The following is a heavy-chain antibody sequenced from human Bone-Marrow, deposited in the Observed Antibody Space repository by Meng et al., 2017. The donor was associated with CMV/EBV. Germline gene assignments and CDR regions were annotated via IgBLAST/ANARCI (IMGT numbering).Heavy chain of an antibody. CDR2: IYSGGSST. CDR1: GFTFSSYA. V-gene: IGHV3-23*03. J-gene: IGHJ4*02. D-gene: IGHD3-9*01. CDR3: AKGIGYLVIPDY. Sequence: GESLKISCAASGFTFSSYAMSWVRQAPGKGLEWVSVIYSGGSSTYYADSVKGRFTISRDNSKNTLYLQMNSLRAEDTAVYYCAKGIGYLVIPDYWGQGPLVTVSS.